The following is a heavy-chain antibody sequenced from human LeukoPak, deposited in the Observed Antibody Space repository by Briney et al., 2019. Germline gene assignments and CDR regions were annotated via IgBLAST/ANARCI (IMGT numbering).Heavy chain of an antibody. CDR3: AKVASGGANFDY. J-gene: IGHJ4*02. Sequence: KPSETLSLTCTVFGGSVNGYYWSWIRQPPGKGLEWMAYIHSSGSTNYNPSLKSRLTASVDTSKNQFSLNVRSVTAADTAVYYCAKVASGGANFDYWGQGTLVTVSS. V-gene: IGHV4-59*02. D-gene: IGHD3-10*01. CDR2: IHSSGST. CDR1: GGSVNGYY.